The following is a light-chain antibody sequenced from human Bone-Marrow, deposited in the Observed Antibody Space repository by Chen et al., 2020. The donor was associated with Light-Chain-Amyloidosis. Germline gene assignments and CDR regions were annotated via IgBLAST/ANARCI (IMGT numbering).Light chain of an antibody. CDR1: QTISSNY. CDR3: QQYGTSPLT. J-gene: IGKJ4*01. CDR2: GSS. Sequence: EIVLTQSPGTLSLSPGEGANLSCRASQTISSNYLTWYQQKFGQAPRLLIYGSSSRATGIPDRFTGSGYGTDFTLTINGLEPEDVAMYYCQQYGTSPLTFGGGTKVEIK. V-gene: IGKV3-20*01.